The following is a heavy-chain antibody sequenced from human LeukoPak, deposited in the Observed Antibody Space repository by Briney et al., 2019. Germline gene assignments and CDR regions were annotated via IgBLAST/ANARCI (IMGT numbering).Heavy chain of an antibody. CDR1: GGSFSGYY. J-gene: IGHJ5*02. CDR2: INHSGST. D-gene: IGHD2-2*01. CDR3: ARGRGIVVAPRPGLRWGDWFDP. V-gene: IGHV4-34*01. Sequence: SETLSLTCAVYGGSFSGYYWSWIRQPPGKGLEWIGEINHSGSTNYNPSLKSRVTISVDTSKNQFSLKLSSVTAADTAVYYCARGRGIVVAPRPGLRWGDWFDPWGRGTLVTVSS.